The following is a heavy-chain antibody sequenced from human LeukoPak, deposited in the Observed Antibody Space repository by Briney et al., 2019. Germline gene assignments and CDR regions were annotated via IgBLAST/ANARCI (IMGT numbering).Heavy chain of an antibody. D-gene: IGHD3-22*01. CDR2: ISGSGGST. Sequence: PGGSLRLSCAASGFTFSSYAMSWVRQAPGKGLEWVSAISGSGGSTYYADSVKGRFTISRDNSKNTLYLQMNSLRAEDTAVYYCAKLGKYYYDSSGYCDYWGQGTLVTVSS. J-gene: IGHJ4*02. CDR3: AKLGKYYYDSSGYCDY. V-gene: IGHV3-23*01. CDR1: GFTFSSYA.